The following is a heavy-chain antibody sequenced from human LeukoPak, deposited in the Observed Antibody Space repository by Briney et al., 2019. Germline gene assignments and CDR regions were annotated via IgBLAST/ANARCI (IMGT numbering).Heavy chain of an antibody. Sequence: PWASVKVSCKVSGYTLTELSMHWVRQAPGKGLEWMGGFDPEDGETIYAQKFQGRVTMTEDTSTDTAYMELSSLRSEDTAVYYCATSQGYSYGYVYWGQGTLVTVSS. V-gene: IGHV1-24*01. J-gene: IGHJ4*02. CDR2: FDPEDGET. CDR1: GYTLTELS. D-gene: IGHD5-18*01. CDR3: ATSQGYSYGYVY.